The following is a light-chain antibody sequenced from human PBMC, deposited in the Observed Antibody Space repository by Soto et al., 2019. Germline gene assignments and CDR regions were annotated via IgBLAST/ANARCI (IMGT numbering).Light chain of an antibody. CDR3: QQYNSYPRT. CDR2: AAY. Sequence: DIQMTQSPSSLSASVGDRVTITCRASQGISSWLAWYQQKPEKAPKSLIYAAYSLQSVVPSRFSGSGSGTDFTLTISSLQQEDFAPYYCQQYNSYPRTFGQGPKVEIK. J-gene: IGKJ1*01. V-gene: IGKV1D-16*01. CDR1: QGISSW.